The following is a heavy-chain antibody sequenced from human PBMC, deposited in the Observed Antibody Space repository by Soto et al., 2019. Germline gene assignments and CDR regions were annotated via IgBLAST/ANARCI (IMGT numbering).Heavy chain of an antibody. J-gene: IGHJ3*01. Sequence: PGGSLRLSCAASGFTFSGYEMNWVHQAPGKGLEWISYISSTGNTIYYADSVKGRFTISRDNAKNSLYLQMNSLRAEDTSVYYCASPMVTAPNDAFDVWGQGTMVTVSS. CDR1: GFTFSGYE. CDR2: ISSTGNTI. D-gene: IGHD2-21*02. CDR3: ASPMVTAPNDAFDV. V-gene: IGHV3-48*03.